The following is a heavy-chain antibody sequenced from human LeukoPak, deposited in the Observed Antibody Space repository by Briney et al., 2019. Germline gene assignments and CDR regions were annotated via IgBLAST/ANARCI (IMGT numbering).Heavy chain of an antibody. CDR2: IKEDGSEK. J-gene: IGHJ4*02. V-gene: IGHV3-7*01. CDR3: ARVRKDIVVVPGAMRDTYYFDY. Sequence: GGSLRLSCAASGFTFSNYWMNWVRQASGKGLEWVATIKEDGSEKYYVDSVKGRFTISRDNAKNSLDLQMNSLRAEDTAVYYCARVRKDIVVVPGAMRDTYYFDYWGQGTLVTVSS. D-gene: IGHD2-2*01. CDR1: GFTFSNYW.